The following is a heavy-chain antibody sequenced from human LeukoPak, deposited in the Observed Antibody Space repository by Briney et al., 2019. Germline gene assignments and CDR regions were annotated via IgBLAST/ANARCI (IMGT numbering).Heavy chain of an antibody. CDR2: IFYSGST. CDR1: GGSISTNY. CDR3: ARGADSSGYYSIFYFDY. J-gene: IGHJ4*02. V-gene: IGHV4-59*01. Sequence: SETLSLTCTVSGGSISTNYWSWIRQPPGKGLEWIGNIFYSGSTNYNPSLKSRVTISVDTSKNQFSLKLSSVTAADTAVYYCARGADSSGYYSIFYFDYWGQGTLVTVSS. D-gene: IGHD3-22*01.